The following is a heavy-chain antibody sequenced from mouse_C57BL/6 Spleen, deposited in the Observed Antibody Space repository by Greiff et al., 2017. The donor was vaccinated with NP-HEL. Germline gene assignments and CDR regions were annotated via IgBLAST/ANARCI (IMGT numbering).Heavy chain of an antibody. CDR2: IRNKANNHAT. J-gene: IGHJ2*01. Sequence: EVKLVESGGGLVQPGGSMKLSCAASGFTFSDAWMDWVRQSPEKGLEWVAEIRNKANNHATYYAESVKGRFTISRDDSKSSVYLQMNSLRAEDTGIYYCTRNDGYYHYFDYWGQGTTLTVSS. CDR1: GFTFSDAW. CDR3: TRNDGYYHYFDY. V-gene: IGHV6-6*01. D-gene: IGHD2-3*01.